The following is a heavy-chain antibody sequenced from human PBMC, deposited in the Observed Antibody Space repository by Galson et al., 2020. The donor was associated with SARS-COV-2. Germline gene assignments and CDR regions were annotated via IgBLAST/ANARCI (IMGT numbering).Heavy chain of an antibody. CDR2: ISARGDAT. Sequence: GGSLRLSFAASGFAFSTYALSWVRQAPGRGLEWVLAISARGDATYYADSVKGRFTISRDNSKNTLYLQMNSLRAEDTAVYYCAKDYDILTGPIWGQGTLVTVSS. D-gene: IGHD3-9*01. J-gene: IGHJ4*02. CDR1: GFAFSTYA. CDR3: AKDYDILTGPI. V-gene: IGHV3-23*01.